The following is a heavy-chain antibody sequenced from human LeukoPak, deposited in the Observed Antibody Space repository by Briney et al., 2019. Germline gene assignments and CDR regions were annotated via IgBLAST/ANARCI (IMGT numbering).Heavy chain of an antibody. V-gene: IGHV4-59*01. J-gene: IGHJ4*02. D-gene: IGHD1-26*01. CDR1: GGSISSYY. CDR2: IYYSGST. CDR3: ASFSGSYFADY. Sequence: SETLSLTCTVSGGSISSYYWSWIRQPPGKGLEWIGYIYYSGSTNYNPSLKSRVTISVDTSKNQFSLKLSSVTAADTAVYYCASFSGSYFADYWGQGTLVTVSS.